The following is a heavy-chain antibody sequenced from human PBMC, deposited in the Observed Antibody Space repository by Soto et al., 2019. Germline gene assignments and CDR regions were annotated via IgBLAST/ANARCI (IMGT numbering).Heavy chain of an antibody. CDR2: IYYSGTT. J-gene: IGHJ6*02. D-gene: IGHD2-2*02. V-gene: IGHV4-61*01. CDR1: GGSVSSGSYY. CDR3: ARARCSSTSCYTGYYYGMDV. Sequence: KPSETLSLTCTVSGGSVSSGSYYWSWIRQPPGKGLEWIGYIYYSGTTNYNPSLKSRVTISMNTSKNQFSLNLSSVTAADTAVYYCARARCSSTSCYTGYYYGMDVWGQGTTVTVS.